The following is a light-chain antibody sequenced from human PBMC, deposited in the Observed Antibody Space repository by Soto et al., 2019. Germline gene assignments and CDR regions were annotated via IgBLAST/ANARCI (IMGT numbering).Light chain of an antibody. CDR3: QQYGSSPVT. Sequence: EFVLTQSPGTLSFSPGERATLSCRSSQTVRNNYLAWYQQKPGQAPRLLIYGASSRATGIPDRFSGSGSGTDFTLTISRLEPEDFAVYYCQQYGSSPVTFGQGTKVDI. CDR2: GAS. CDR1: QTVRNNY. J-gene: IGKJ1*01. V-gene: IGKV3-20*01.